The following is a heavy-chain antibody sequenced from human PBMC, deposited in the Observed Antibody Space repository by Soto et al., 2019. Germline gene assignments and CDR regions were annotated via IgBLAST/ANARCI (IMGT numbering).Heavy chain of an antibody. D-gene: IGHD2-2*01. V-gene: IGHV1-18*01. CDR3: ARGGGRSDIVVVPAALYYYYMDV. J-gene: IGHJ6*03. CDR2: ISAYNGNT. CDR1: GYTFTSYG. Sequence: ASVKVSRKASGYTFTSYGISCVRQAPGQGLEWMGWISAYNGNTSYAQKFQGRVTMTTDTSTSTAYMELSSLRSEDTAVYYCARGGGRSDIVVVPAALYYYYMDVWGKGTTVTVSS.